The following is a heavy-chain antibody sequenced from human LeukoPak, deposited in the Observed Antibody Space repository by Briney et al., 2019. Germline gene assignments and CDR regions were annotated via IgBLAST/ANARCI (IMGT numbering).Heavy chain of an antibody. J-gene: IGHJ5*02. CDR1: GYTFTGYY. CDR3: ARGVIYSSSSGWFDP. V-gene: IGHV1-2*02. Sequence: GASVKVSCKASGYTFTGYYMHWVRQAPGQGLEWMGWINPNSGGTNYAQKFQGRVTMTRDTSISTAYMELSRLRSDDTAVYYCARGVIYSSSSGWFDPWGQGTLVTVSS. CDR2: INPNSGGT. D-gene: IGHD6-6*01.